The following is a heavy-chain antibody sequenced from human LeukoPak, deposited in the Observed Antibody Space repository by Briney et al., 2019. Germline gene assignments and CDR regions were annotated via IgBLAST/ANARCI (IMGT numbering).Heavy chain of an antibody. CDR1: GGSFSGYY. CDR3: ARQSPLDCSGGSRYPSPFRYYYGMDV. D-gene: IGHD2-15*01. CDR2: INHSGST. Sequence: SETLSLTCAVYGGSFSGYYWSWIRQPPGKGLEWIGEINHSGSTNYNPSLKSRVTISVDTSKNQFSLKLSSVTAVDTAVYYCARQSPLDCSGGSRYPSPFRYYYGMDVWGKGTTVTVSS. V-gene: IGHV4-34*01. J-gene: IGHJ6*04.